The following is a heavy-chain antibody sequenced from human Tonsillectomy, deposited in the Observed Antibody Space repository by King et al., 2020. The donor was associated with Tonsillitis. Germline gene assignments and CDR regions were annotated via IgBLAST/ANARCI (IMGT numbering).Heavy chain of an antibody. CDR1: GGSISSSSYY. Sequence: QLQESGPGLVKPSETLSLTCTVSGGSISSSSYYWGWIRQPPGKGLEWIGSIYYSGSTYYNPSLKSRVTISVDTSKNQFSLKLSSVTAAGTAVYYCARPDYGGNWYFDLWGRGTLVTVSS. CDR3: ARPDYGGNWYFDL. V-gene: IGHV4-39*01. J-gene: IGHJ2*01. CDR2: IYYSGST. D-gene: IGHD4-23*01.